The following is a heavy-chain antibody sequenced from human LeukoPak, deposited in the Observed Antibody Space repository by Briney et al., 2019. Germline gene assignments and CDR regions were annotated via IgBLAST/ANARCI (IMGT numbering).Heavy chain of an antibody. V-gene: IGHV3-30*03. CDR2: ISYDGNTI. Sequence: GRSLRLSCAASGFTFSSYGMHWVRQAPGKGLEWVSVISYDGNTIYYADSVKGRFTISRDNAKNSLYLQMNSLRAEDTAVYYCARSTLRYCGGDCGYWGQGTLVTVSS. D-gene: IGHD2-21*02. CDR1: GFTFSSYG. J-gene: IGHJ4*02. CDR3: ARSTLRYCGGDCGY.